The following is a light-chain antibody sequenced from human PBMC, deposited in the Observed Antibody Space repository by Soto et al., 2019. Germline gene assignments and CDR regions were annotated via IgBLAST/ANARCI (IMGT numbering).Light chain of an antibody. J-gene: IGKJ4*01. Sequence: EIVMTQSPATLSVSPGERATLSCRASQSISNNLAWYQQKPGQAPRLLIYGASTRATGIPARFSGSGSGTEFSLTISSLQSEDFAVYYCQQYNNWPHLTFGGGTKVEIK. CDR3: QQYNNWPHLT. V-gene: IGKV3-15*01. CDR2: GAS. CDR1: QSISNN.